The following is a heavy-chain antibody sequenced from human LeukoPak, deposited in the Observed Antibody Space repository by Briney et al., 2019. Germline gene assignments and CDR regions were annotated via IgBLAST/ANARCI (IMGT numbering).Heavy chain of an antibody. CDR3: ALGLVTDY. CDR1: GFTVSSNF. D-gene: IGHD3-9*01. J-gene: IGHJ4*02. CDR2: IYSGGST. Sequence: GGSLRLSCAASGFTVSSNFMSWVRQAPGRGLEWVSVIYSGGSTYYADSVKGRFTISRDNSKNTLYLQMNSLRVEDTAVYYCALGLVTDYWGQGTPVTVSS. V-gene: IGHV3-66*01.